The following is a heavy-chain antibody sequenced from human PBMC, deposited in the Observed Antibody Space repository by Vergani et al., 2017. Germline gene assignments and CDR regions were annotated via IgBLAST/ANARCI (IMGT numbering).Heavy chain of an antibody. CDR3: ARVPALENYYDSSGYYDTTDY. J-gene: IGHJ4*02. CDR1: GGSISSGGYY. D-gene: IGHD3-22*01. Sequence: QLQLQESGPGLVKPSQTLSLTCTVSGGSISSGGYYWSWIRQHPGKGLEWIGYIYYSGSTYYNPSLKSRVTISVDTSKNQFSLKLSSVTAADTAVYYCARVPALENYYDSSGYYDTTDYWGQGTLVTVSS. V-gene: IGHV4-31*03. CDR2: IYYSGST.